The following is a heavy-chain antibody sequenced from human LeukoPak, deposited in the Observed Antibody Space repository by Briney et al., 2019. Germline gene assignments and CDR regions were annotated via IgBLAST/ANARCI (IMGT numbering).Heavy chain of an antibody. Sequence: TSETLSLTCTVSGGSISSSGYYWSWIRQPPGKGLEWIGYIYYSGSTYYNPSLESRVTISGDRSKNQFSLKLSSVTAADTAVYYCARAATSHYFDYWGPGTLVTVSS. CDR3: ARAATSHYFDY. J-gene: IGHJ4*02. V-gene: IGHV4-30-2*01. CDR1: GGSISSSGYY. CDR2: IYYSGST.